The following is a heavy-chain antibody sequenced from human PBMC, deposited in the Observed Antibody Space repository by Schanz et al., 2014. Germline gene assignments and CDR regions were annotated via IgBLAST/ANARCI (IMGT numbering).Heavy chain of an antibody. CDR1: GFTFSTYW. CDR3: ARDLLVSHYDFWSGNDY. V-gene: IGHV3-74*01. J-gene: IGHJ4*02. CDR2: INSDGTTT. D-gene: IGHD3-3*01. Sequence: EVQLVESGGGLVQPGGSLRLSCAASGFTFSTYWMHWVRHAPGKGLVWVSHINSDGTTTTYADSVKGRFTISRDNSKNTLYLQMNSLRADDTAVYYCARDLLVSHYDFWSGNDYWGQGTLVTVSS.